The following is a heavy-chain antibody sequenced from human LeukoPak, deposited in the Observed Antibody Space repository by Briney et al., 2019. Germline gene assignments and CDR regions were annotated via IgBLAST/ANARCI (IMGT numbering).Heavy chain of an antibody. CDR3: ASKSDILTGYSKGAFDY. V-gene: IGHV4-59*06. D-gene: IGHD3-9*01. J-gene: IGHJ4*02. Sequence: SETLSLTCTVSGGSISSYYWSWIRQPPGKGLEWIGYIYYSGSTYYNPSLKSRVTISVDTSKNQFSLKLSSVTAADTAVYYCASKSDILTGYSKGAFDYWGQGTLVTVSS. CDR1: GGSISSYY. CDR2: IYYSGST.